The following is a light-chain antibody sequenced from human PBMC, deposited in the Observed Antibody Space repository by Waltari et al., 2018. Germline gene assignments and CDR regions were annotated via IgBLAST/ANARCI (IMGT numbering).Light chain of an antibody. J-gene: IGKJ5*01. CDR3: QQYNHWPPIT. CDR1: QSIADN. Sequence: EIVMTQSPATLSVSPGERATFSCRASQSIADNLAWYQQKPAQAPRLLIYGASTRATGVPGGFRGSGSGTEFTLTISSLQSEDVAIYYCQQYNHWPPITFGQGTRLEIK. V-gene: IGKV3-15*01. CDR2: GAS.